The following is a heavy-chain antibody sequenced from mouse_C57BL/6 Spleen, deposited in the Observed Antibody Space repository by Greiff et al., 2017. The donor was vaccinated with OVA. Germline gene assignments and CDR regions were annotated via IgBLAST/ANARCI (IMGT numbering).Heavy chain of an antibody. CDR2: ISSGSSTI. D-gene: IGHD1-1*01. V-gene: IGHV5-17*01. Sequence: EVQGVESGGGLVKPGGSLKLSCAASGFTFSAYGMHWVRQAPEKGLAWVAYISSGSSTIYYADTVKGRFTISRDNAKNTLFLQMTSLRSEDTAMYYCARRYYYGSSYAMDYWGQGTSVTVSS. CDR3: ARRYYYGSSYAMDY. CDR1: GFTFSAYG. J-gene: IGHJ4*01.